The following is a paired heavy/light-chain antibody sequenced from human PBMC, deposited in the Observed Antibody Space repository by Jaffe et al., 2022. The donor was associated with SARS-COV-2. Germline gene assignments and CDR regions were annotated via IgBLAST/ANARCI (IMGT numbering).Light chain of an antibody. CDR1: SSDVGAYNY. CDR3: SSYTISGTLV. J-gene: IGLJ3*02. V-gene: IGLV2-14*01. CDR2: EVN. Sequence: QSALTQPASVSGSPGQSITISCTGTSSDVGAYNYVSWFQQHPGKAPKLMIYEVNYRPSAISNRFSGSKSGNTASLTISGLQAEDEADYYCSSYTISGTLVFGGGTKLTVL.
Heavy chain of an antibody. CDR3: ARLTAARPDY. CDR1: GDSISSSSYY. J-gene: IGHJ4*02. CDR2: MYSSGRT. Sequence: QLQLQESGPGLVKPSETLSLTCSVSGDSISSSSYYWGWIRQPPGKGLEWIGYMYSSGRTYYNPSLKSRVTISADTSKNEFSLRLNSVTAADTAVYYCARLTAARPDYWGQGSLVTVSS. D-gene: IGHD6-6*01. V-gene: IGHV4-39*01.